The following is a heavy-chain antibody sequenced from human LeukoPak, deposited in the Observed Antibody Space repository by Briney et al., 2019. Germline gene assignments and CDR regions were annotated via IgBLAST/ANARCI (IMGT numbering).Heavy chain of an antibody. CDR1: GGSISSYY. D-gene: IGHD2-8*01. V-gene: IGHV4-59*01. CDR3: AREWTIMRYWYFDL. J-gene: IGHJ2*01. CDR2: TYYSEIT. Sequence: PSEALSLTCTVSGGSISSYYRSWIRHSPGKGLEWIGYTYYSEITNYNPSLKSRVTISVDTSKKQFSLKLSSVTAANTAVYYCAREWTIMRYWYFDLWGRGALVTVSS.